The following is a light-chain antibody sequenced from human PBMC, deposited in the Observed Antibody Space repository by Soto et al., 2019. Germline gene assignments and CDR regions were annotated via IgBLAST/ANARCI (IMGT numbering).Light chain of an antibody. CDR1: QSVLYSSNNKNY. CDR2: WAS. V-gene: IGKV4-1*01. J-gene: IGKJ4*01. CDR3: QQYYSTPF. Sequence: DIVMTQSPDSLAVSLVERATINCKSSQSVLYSSNNKNYLAWYQQKPGQPPKLLIYWASTRESGVPDRFSGSGYGTDFTLTISSLQAEDVAVYYCQQYYSTPFFGGGTKVEIK.